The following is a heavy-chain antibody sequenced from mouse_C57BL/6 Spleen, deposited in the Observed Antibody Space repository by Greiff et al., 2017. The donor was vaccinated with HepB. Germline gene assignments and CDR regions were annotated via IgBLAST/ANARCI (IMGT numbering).Heavy chain of an antibody. V-gene: IGHV1-82*01. D-gene: IGHD4-1*01. Sequence: QVQLKQSGPELVKPGASVKISCKASGYAFSSSWMNWVKQRPGKGLEWIGRLYPGDGDTNYNGKFKGKANLTADKSASTAYMQLSSLTSEDSAVYFGARSRNWDPGTPAWFAYWGQGTLVTVSA. J-gene: IGHJ3*01. CDR3: ARSRNWDPGTPAWFAY. CDR2: LYPGDGDT. CDR1: GYAFSSSW.